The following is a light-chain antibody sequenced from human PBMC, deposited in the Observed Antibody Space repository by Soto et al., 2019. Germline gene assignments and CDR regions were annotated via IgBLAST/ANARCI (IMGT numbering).Light chain of an antibody. CDR3: QVWHSSSDLYV. CDR1: NIGTGG. V-gene: IGLV3-21*02. CDR2: DDS. Sequence: SYELTQPPSVSVAPGQTARITCGGNNIGTGGVHWYQQRPGQAPVLVVHDDSDRPSGIPERFSGSNSGNTATLTISRVEAGDEADYYCQVWHSSSDLYVFGSGIKVTVL. J-gene: IGLJ1*01.